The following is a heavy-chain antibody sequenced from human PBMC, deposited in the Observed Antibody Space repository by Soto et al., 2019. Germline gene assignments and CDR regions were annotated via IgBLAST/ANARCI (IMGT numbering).Heavy chain of an antibody. J-gene: IGHJ6*02. D-gene: IGHD6-13*01. CDR2: INPNGGDT. CDR1: GYTFTYYH. V-gene: IGHV1-46*01. Sequence: QVQLVQSGAEVKKPGASVKVSCKASGYTFTYYHVHWVRQAPGQGLEWMGIINPNGGDTTYAQKFQGRVTMTRDTSTSTVYMEVSSLRSEDTAVYYCARDRSSWYGYYYYGMDVWGQGTTVTVSS. CDR3: ARDRSSWYGYYYYGMDV.